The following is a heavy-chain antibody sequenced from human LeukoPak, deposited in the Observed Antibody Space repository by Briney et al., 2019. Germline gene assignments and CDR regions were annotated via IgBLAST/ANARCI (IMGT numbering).Heavy chain of an antibody. CDR3: ARDSLWFGELWFDP. D-gene: IGHD3-10*01. V-gene: IGHV3-21*01. CDR2: INSGGGHFR. CDR1: GFSFSDYS. J-gene: IGHJ5*02. Sequence: GGSLRLSCAASGFSFSDYSMNWVRQAPGKGLEWVSSINSGGGHFRYYAESVKGRFIISKDNAKKSVFLQMNSLRAEDTALYYCARDSLWFGELWFDPWGQGTLVTVSS.